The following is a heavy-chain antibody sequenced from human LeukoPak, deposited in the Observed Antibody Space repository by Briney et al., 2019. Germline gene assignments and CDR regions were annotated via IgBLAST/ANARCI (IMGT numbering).Heavy chain of an antibody. J-gene: IGHJ6*03. D-gene: IGHD2-15*01. CDR3: AKGLGATRYYYYYYMDV. CDR2: IRYDGSNK. V-gene: IGHV3-30*02. Sequence: GGSLRLSCAASGFTFSSYGMHWVRQAPGKGLEWVAFIRYDGSNKYYADSVKGRFTISRDNSKNTLYLQMNSLRAEDTAVYYCAKGLGATRYYYYYYMDVWGKGTTVTISS. CDR1: GFTFSSYG.